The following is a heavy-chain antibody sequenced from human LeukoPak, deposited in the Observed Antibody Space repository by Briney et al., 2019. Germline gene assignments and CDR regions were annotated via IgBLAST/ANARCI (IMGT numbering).Heavy chain of an antibody. J-gene: IGHJ4*02. Sequence: SGTLSLTCTVSGGSISSSSYYWGWIRQPPGKGLEWIGTIYYSGSTYYNPSLKSRVTVSVDTSKNQFSLKLSSVTAADTAVYYCSRHLPYSFGYCDCWGQGTLVTVSS. V-gene: IGHV4-39*01. CDR2: IYYSGST. CDR3: SRHLPYSFGYCDC. D-gene: IGHD5-18*01. CDR1: GGSISSSSYY.